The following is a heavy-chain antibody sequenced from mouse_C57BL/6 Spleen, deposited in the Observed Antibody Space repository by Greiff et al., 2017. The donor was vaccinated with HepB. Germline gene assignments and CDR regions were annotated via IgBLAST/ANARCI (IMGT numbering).Heavy chain of an antibody. D-gene: IGHD2-12*01. CDR3: ASHVIAGYFDV. J-gene: IGHJ1*03. CDR1: GYTFTSYW. V-gene: IGHV1-50*01. Sequence: QVQLQQPGAELVKPGASVKLSCKASGYTFTSYWMQWVNQRPGQGLEWIGEIDPSDSYTNYTQKFKGTATLTVDTSSSTAYMQLSSLTSEDSAVYCCASHVIAGYFDVWGTGTTVTGSS. CDR2: IDPSDSYT.